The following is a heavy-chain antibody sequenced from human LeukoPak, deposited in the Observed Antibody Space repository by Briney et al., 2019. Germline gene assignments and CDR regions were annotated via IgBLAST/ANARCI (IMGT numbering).Heavy chain of an antibody. V-gene: IGHV3-23*01. J-gene: IGHJ4*02. CDR2: ISGSGGGT. CDR3: AKRDYDYWSGYFDQ. D-gene: IGHD3-3*01. Sequence: GGSLRLSCAASGVTFSSDAMSWGRQAPGKGLEWVSAISGSGGGTYYADSVKGRFTISRDNSKNTMYLLMNSLRAEDTAVYYCAKRDYDYWSGYFDQWGQGALVTVSS. CDR1: GVTFSSDA.